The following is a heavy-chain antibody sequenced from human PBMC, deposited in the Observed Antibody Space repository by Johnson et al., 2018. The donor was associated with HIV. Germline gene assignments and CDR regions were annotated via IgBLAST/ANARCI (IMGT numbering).Heavy chain of an antibody. J-gene: IGHJ3*02. V-gene: IGHV3-30*04. Sequence: QVQLVESGGGVVQPGMFVRLSCAASGLNFSDYGMHWVRQAPGKGLEWVAVISFDGSNEYYADSVKGRFTISRDNSKNTLHLQMNSLRAEATALYYCVRGGVVDLRGGAFDIWGQGTMVTVSS. CDR2: ISFDGSNE. CDR3: VRGGVVDLRGGAFDI. CDR1: GLNFSDYG. D-gene: IGHD3-22*01.